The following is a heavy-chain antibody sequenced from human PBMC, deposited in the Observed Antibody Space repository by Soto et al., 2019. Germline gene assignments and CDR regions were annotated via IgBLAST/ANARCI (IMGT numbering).Heavy chain of an antibody. V-gene: IGHV4-59*02. CDR3: ARACSSTSCFP. CDR2: IYYSEST. CDR1: GVSVSTYY. J-gene: IGHJ5*02. Sequence: SETLSLTCAVSGVSVSTYYWAWIRQPPGKGLEWIGYIYYSESTNYNPSLKSRVIISVDTSKNQVSLNLRSVTAADTAVYYCARACSSTSCFPWGQGILVTVSS. D-gene: IGHD2-2*01.